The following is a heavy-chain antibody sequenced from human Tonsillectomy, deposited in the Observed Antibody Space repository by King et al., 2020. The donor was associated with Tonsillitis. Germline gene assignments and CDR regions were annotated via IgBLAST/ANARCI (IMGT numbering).Heavy chain of an antibody. Sequence: TLKESGPTLVKPTQTLTLTCTFSGFSLSTSVVGVGWIRQPPGKALEWLALIYWNDDKRYSPSLKSRLTITKDTSKNQVVLTMTNMDPVDTATYYCVHSGRDYYDSGSYSALDYWGQGTLVTVSS. V-gene: IGHV2-5*01. CDR1: GFSLSTSVVG. CDR3: VHSGRDYYDSGSYSALDY. D-gene: IGHD3-10*01. J-gene: IGHJ4*02. CDR2: IYWNDDK.